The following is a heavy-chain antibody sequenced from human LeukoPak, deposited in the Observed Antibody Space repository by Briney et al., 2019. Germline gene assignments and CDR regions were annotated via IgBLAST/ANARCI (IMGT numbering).Heavy chain of an antibody. CDR2: INHSGST. D-gene: IGHD2-15*01. Sequence: SETLSLTCAVYGGSFSGYYWSWIRQPPGKGLEWIGEINHSGSTNYNPSLKSRVTISVDTSKNQFSLKLSSVTAADTAVYYCARSRRDIVVVVAARSWFDPWGQGTLVTVSS. CDR1: GGSFSGYY. V-gene: IGHV4-34*01. J-gene: IGHJ5*02. CDR3: ARSRRDIVVVVAARSWFDP.